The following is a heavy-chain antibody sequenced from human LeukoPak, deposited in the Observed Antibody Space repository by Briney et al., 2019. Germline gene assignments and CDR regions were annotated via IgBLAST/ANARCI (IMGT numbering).Heavy chain of an antibody. CDR2: INEDGSER. D-gene: IGHD3-22*01. CDR3: ATASPYCSGDYCRLRFDY. Sequence: SGGSLRLSCAASGFTFNNYAMNWVRQAPGKGLEWVATINEDGSERYYMDSMKGRFTISRDNGDNSLYLQMNSLRAEDTAVYYCATASPYCSGDYCRLRFDYWGQGTLVTVSS. V-gene: IGHV3-7*03. CDR1: GFTFNNYA. J-gene: IGHJ4*02.